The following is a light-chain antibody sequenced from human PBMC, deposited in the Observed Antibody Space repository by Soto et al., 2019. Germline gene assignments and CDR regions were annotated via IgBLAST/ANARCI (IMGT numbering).Light chain of an antibody. J-gene: IGKJ4*01. CDR1: QSVNIY. V-gene: IGKV3D-15*01. Sequence: SVSPGERATLSCRASQSVNIYLAWYQQKPGQAPRLLIFGASSRATGIPARFSGSGSGTEFNLTISSLQSEDFAVYFCQQYDDWLRLTFGGGTKVDIK. CDR3: QQYDDWLRLT. CDR2: GAS.